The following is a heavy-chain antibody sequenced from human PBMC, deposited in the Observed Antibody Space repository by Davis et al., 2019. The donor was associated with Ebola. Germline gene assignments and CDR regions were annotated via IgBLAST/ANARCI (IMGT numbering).Heavy chain of an antibody. V-gene: IGHV1-69*06. CDR1: GGTFSSYA. D-gene: IGHD2-8*01. J-gene: IGHJ2*01. CDR2: IIPIFGTA. CDR3: ARTLGYCINGVCYKGHWYFDL. Sequence: AASVKVSCKASGGTFSSYAISWVRQAPGQGLEWMGGIIPIFGTANYAQKFQGRVTITADKSTSTAYMELSSLRSEDTAVYYCARTLGYCINGVCYKGHWYFDLWGRGTLVTVSS.